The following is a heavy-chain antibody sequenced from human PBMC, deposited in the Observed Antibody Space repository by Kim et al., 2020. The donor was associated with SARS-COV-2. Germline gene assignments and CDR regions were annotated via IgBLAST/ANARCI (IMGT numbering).Heavy chain of an antibody. V-gene: IGHV3-48*02. J-gene: IGHJ4*02. Sequence: GGSLRLSCAASGFTFSSYSMNWVRQAPGKGLEWVSYISSSSSTIYYADSVKDRFTISRDNAKNSLYLQMNSLRDEDTAVYYCASELGYCSSTSCYLAVTTRLRPDYWGQGTLVTVSS. CDR3: ASELGYCSSTSCYLAVTTRLRPDY. CDR2: ISSSSSTI. CDR1: GFTFSSYS. D-gene: IGHD2-2*01.